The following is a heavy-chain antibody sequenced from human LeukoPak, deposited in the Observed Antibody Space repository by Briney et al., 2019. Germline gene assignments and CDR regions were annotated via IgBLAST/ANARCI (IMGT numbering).Heavy chain of an antibody. CDR3: ARDQYGDYANDY. CDR2: ISSNGDYI. CDR1: GFTFTTYS. D-gene: IGHD4-17*01. J-gene: IGHJ4*02. V-gene: IGHV3-21*01. Sequence: PGGSLRLSCAASGFTFTTYSMNWVPQAPGKGLEWVSSISSNGDYIYYADSLKGRFTISRDNAKNSLYLQMNSLRAEDTAVYYCARDQYGDYANDYWGQGTLVTVSS.